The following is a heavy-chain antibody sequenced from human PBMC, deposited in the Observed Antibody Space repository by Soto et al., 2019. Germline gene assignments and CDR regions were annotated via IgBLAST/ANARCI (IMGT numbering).Heavy chain of an antibody. CDR3: ARDQGVVPAATHYYGMDV. CDR1: GFTFSSYG. D-gene: IGHD2-2*01. CDR2: IWYDGSNK. Sequence: QPGGSLRLSCAASGFTFSSYGMHWVRQAPGKGLEWVAVIWYDGSNKYYADSVKGRFTISRDNSKNTLYLQMNSLRAEDTAVYYCARDQGVVPAATHYYGMDVWGQGTTVTVSS. J-gene: IGHJ6*02. V-gene: IGHV3-33*01.